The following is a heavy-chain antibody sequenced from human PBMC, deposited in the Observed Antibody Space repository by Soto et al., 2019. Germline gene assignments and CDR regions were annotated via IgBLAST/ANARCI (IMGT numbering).Heavy chain of an antibody. D-gene: IGHD3-3*01. CDR1: GASISSGDYY. V-gene: IGHV4-30-4*01. CDR3: ALKTYVDFWSDRNWFDP. CDR2: IYDSGST. J-gene: IGHJ5*02. Sequence: PSETLSLTCTVTGASISSGDYYWGWVRQPPGKGLEWFGYIYDSGSTYYNPSLKSRVAISVDTSKNQFSLRLNSVTAADTAVYYCALKTYVDFWSDRNWFDPWGQGTLVTVSS.